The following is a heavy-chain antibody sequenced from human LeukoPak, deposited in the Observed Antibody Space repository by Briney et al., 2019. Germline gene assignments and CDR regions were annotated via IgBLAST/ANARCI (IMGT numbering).Heavy chain of an antibody. CDR3: ARHSDVVVVAATLGFGP. CDR2: IYPGDSDT. D-gene: IGHD2-15*01. J-gene: IGHJ5*02. CDR1: GYSFTSYW. V-gene: IGHV5-51*01. Sequence: GESLKISCKGSGYSFTSYWIGWVRQMPGKGLEWMGIIYPGDSDTRYSPSFQGQVTISADKSISTAYLQWSSLKASDTAMYYCARHSDVVVVAATLGFGPWGQGTLVTVSS.